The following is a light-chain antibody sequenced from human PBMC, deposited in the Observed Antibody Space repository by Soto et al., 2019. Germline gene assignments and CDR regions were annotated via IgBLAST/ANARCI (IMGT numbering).Light chain of an antibody. CDR2: GAS. CDR1: QSVSSN. J-gene: IGKJ4*01. Sequence: EIVMTQSPGTLSVSPGERATLSCRASQSVSSNLGCYQQKPGQPPRLLIYGASTRATGIPARFSGSGSGKAFPLTISSLQSEDFAVYYCQQYNNWPLTFGGGTKVEIK. V-gene: IGKV3-15*01. CDR3: QQYNNWPLT.